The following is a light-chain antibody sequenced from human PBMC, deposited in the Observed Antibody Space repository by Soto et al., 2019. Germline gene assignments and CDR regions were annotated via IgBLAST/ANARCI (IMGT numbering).Light chain of an antibody. J-gene: IGKJ2*01. CDR1: QSVSNNY. CDR2: GSS. CDR3: QQYGSSPPYT. V-gene: IGKV3-20*01. Sequence: EVVLTQSPGTLSLSPGERATLSCRASQSVSNNYLAWYQQKPGQSPKLLIFGSSDRATGIPDRFSGSGSGTDFTLTISSLEPEDFAVYYCQQYGSSPPYTCGQGNKLEIK.